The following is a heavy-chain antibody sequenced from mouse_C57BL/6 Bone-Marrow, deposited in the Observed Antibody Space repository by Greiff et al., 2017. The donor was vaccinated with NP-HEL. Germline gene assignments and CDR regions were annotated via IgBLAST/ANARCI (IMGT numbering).Heavy chain of an antibody. V-gene: IGHV7-1*01. CDR2: SRNKANDYTT. D-gene: IGHD2-4*01. CDR3: ARGGLRRVMDY. J-gene: IGHJ4*01. Sequence: EVKLVESGGGLVQSGRSLRLSCATSGFTFSDFYMEWVRQAPGKGLEWIAASRNKANDYTTEYSASVKGRFIVSRDTSQSILYLQMNALRAEDTAIYYCARGGLRRVMDYWGQGTSVTVSS. CDR1: GFTFSDFY.